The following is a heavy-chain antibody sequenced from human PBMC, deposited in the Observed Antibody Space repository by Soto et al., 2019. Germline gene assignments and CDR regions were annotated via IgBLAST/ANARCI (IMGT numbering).Heavy chain of an antibody. J-gene: IGHJ6*02. D-gene: IGHD2-21*01. Sequence: EQLVESGGGVVQPGTSLRLSCATSGFSFGHYGMQWVRQAPGKGLEWVALISYDGTYKKYADSVMGRFIVSRDYSKNTVYLEKNRLRPGDTAVYLCAKDMFRSGPDLVHCYPMDVWGQGTTVSVSS. CDR2: ISYDGTYK. V-gene: IGHV3-30*18. CDR1: GFSFGHYG. CDR3: AKDMFRSGPDLVHCYPMDV.